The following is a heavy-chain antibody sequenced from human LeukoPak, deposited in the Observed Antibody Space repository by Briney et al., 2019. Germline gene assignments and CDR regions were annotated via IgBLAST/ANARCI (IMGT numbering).Heavy chain of an antibody. CDR1: GGSISSSSYY. D-gene: IGHD3-22*01. Sequence: SETLSLTCTVSGGSISSSSYYWAWIRQPPGRGLEWVGTIYYSGSTNYNPSLKSRLTISVDTSKNQFSLRLSSVTAADSAVYYCVRQSGFSMIVVVFDYWGQGTLVTVS. CDR2: IYYSGST. CDR3: VRQSGFSMIVVVFDY. J-gene: IGHJ4*02. V-gene: IGHV4-39*01.